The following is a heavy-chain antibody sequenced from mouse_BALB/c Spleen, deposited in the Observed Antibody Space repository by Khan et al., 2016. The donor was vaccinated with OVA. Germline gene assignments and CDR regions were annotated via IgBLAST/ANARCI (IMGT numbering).Heavy chain of an antibody. Sequence: QVQLKESGPGLVAPSQSLSITCTISGFSLTNYGIHWVRQPPGKGLEWLVVIWSDGSTTYNSALKSRLTISKDNSKSQVFLKMNRLQTDDTAMYFCARQPYYHYNIMDYWGKGTSVTVSS. CDR2: IWSDGST. D-gene: IGHD2-10*01. V-gene: IGHV2-6-1*01. CDR1: GFSLTNYG. J-gene: IGHJ4*01. CDR3: ARQPYYHYNIMDY.